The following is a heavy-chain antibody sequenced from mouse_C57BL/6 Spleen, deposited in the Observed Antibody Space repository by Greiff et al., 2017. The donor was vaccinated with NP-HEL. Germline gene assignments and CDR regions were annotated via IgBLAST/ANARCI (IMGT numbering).Heavy chain of an antibody. D-gene: IGHD2-2*01. Sequence: QVQLKQPGAELVKPGASVKLSCKASGYTFTSYWMHWVKQRPGQGLEWIGMIHPNSGSTNYNEKFKSKATLTVDKSSSTAYMQLSSLTSEDSAVYYCARGGYQYYFDYWGQGTTLTVSS. CDR3: ARGGYQYYFDY. V-gene: IGHV1-64*01. CDR1: GYTFTSYW. J-gene: IGHJ2*01. CDR2: IHPNSGST.